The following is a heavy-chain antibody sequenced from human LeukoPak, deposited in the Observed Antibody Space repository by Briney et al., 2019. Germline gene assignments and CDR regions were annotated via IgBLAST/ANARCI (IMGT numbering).Heavy chain of an antibody. J-gene: IGHJ3*02. D-gene: IGHD2-15*01. V-gene: IGHV1-2*02. CDR2: INPNSGGT. CDR3: ARDYCSGGSCYLGAFDI. CDR1: RYTFTGYY. Sequence: ASVKVSCKASRYTFTGYYMHWVRQAPGQGLEWMGWINPNSGGTNYAQKFQGRVTMTRDTSIRTPSVELRRLRCDDTGVYYCARDYCSGGSCYLGAFDIWGEGTMVTVCS.